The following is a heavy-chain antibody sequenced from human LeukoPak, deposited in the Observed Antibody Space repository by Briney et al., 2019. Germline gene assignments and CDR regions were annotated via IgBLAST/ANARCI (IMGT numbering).Heavy chain of an antibody. Sequence: GASVKVSCKASGYTFTSYGISWVRQAPGQGLEWMGWISAYNGNTNYAQKFQGRVTMTRDTSISTAYMELSRLRSDDTAVYYCARGYDILTGYFSYYMDVWGKGTTVTISS. CDR2: ISAYNGNT. CDR1: GYTFTSYG. CDR3: ARGYDILTGYFSYYMDV. J-gene: IGHJ6*03. D-gene: IGHD3-9*01. V-gene: IGHV1-18*01.